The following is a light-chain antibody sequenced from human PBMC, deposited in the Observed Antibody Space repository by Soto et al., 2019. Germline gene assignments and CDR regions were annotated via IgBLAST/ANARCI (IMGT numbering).Light chain of an antibody. CDR1: SSDVGGYNY. CDR3: TSYKSSGTWV. J-gene: IGLJ3*02. V-gene: IGLV2-14*01. CDR2: EVS. Sequence: QLVLTQPASVSGSPGQSITISCTGTSSDVGGYNYVSWYQQHPGKAPKLMIYEVSNRPSGVSDRFSGSRSGNTASLTISGLEAEDESVYYCTSYKSSGTWVFGGGTKLTVL.